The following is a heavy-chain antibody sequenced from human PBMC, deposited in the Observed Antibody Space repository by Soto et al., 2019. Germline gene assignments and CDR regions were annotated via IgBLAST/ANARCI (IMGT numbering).Heavy chain of an antibody. CDR1: GGSISSYY. CDR2: IYYSGST. V-gene: IGHV4-59*12. CDR3: ARESIVVPPRAFDI. J-gene: IGHJ3*02. D-gene: IGHD3-22*01. Sequence: SETLSLTCTVSGGSISSYYWSWIRQPPGKGLEWIGYIYYSGSTNYNPSLKSRVAISVDTSKNQFSLKLSSVTAADTAVYYCARESIVVPPRAFDIWGQGTMVTVSS.